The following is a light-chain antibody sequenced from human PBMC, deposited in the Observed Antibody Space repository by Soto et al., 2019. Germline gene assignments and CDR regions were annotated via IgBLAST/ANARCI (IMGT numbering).Light chain of an antibody. Sequence: QSVLTQPPSVSAAPGQKVSISCSGSSSNIGNNYVSWYQQFPGKAPKLLIYHDNQRPSGISDRISGSKSGTSATLGITGLQTGDEADYYCATWDSSLSAEAFGRGTKLTVL. CDR1: SSNIGNNY. V-gene: IGLV1-51*01. J-gene: IGLJ2*01. CDR2: HDN. CDR3: ATWDSSLSAEA.